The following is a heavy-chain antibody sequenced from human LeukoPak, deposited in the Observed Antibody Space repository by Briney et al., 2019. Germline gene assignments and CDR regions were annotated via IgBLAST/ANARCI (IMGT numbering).Heavy chain of an antibody. D-gene: IGHD3-22*01. V-gene: IGHV7-4-1*02. CDR2: INTNTGNP. CDR1: GYTFTSYA. Sequence: ASVKVSCKASGYTFTSYAMNWVRQAPGQGLEWMGWINTNTGNPTYAQGFTGRFVFSLDTSVSTAYLQISSLRAEDTAVYYCARVVRGSSGYRYYFDYWGQGTLVTVSS. CDR3: ARVVRGSSGYRYYFDY. J-gene: IGHJ4*02.